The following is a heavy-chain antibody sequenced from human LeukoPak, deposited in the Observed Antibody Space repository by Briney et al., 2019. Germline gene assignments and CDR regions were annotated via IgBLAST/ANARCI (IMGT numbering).Heavy chain of an antibody. CDR1: GGSISSGGYS. CDR3: ARGPCSGGSCYWVSELGY. Sequence: SETLSLTCAVSGGSISSGGYSWSWIRQPPGKGLEWIGYIYHSGSTYYNPSLKSRVTISVDRSKNQFSLKLSSVTAADTAVYYCARGPCSGGSCYWVSELGYWGQGTLVTVSS. CDR2: IYHSGST. V-gene: IGHV4-30-2*01. J-gene: IGHJ4*02. D-gene: IGHD2-15*01.